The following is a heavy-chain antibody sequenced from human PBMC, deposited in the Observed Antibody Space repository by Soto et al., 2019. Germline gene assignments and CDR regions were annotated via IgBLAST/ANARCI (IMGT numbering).Heavy chain of an antibody. CDR3: AKHSRTIYSDSWPRFGELDY. J-gene: IGHJ4*02. CDR1: GFTFNAYA. D-gene: IGHD3-10*01. V-gene: IGHV3-23*01. Sequence: EVQLLESGGHLVQPGGSLRLSCAASGFTFNAYAMSWVRQAPGKGLEWVSGLTSSGGTTYYADSVKGRFTMSRDNSKNTLYLEMNSLRAEDMAVYYCAKHSRTIYSDSWPRFGELDYWGQGTLVTVSS. CDR2: LTSSGGTT.